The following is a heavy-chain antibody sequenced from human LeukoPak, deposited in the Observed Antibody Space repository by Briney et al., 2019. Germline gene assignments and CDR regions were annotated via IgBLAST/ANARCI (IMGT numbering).Heavy chain of an antibody. J-gene: IGHJ4*02. Sequence: GESLRLSCAASGFTFSFFSVNWVRQAPGKGLEWVSSINTDDGSYIYYADSVKGRFTISRDNAKNPLYLQMNSLRAEDTAVYYCARDRTPYYYDSSGYYWAYWGQGTLVTVSS. V-gene: IGHV3-21*01. D-gene: IGHD3-22*01. CDR2: INTDDGSYI. CDR3: ARDRTPYYYDSSGYYWAY. CDR1: GFTFSFFS.